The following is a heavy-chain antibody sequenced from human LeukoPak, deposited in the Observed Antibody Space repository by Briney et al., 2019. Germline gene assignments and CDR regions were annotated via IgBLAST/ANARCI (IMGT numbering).Heavy chain of an antibody. CDR2: IIPIFGTA. D-gene: IGHD2-2*01. Sequence: SVKVSCKASGGTFSSYAISWVRHAPGPGLGWMGRIIPIFGTANYAQKFQGRVTITTDESTSTAYMELSSLRSEDTAVYYCARDLVVVVPAAIPYYYYYMDVWGKGTTVTVSS. J-gene: IGHJ6*03. CDR3: ARDLVVVVPAAIPYYYYYMDV. V-gene: IGHV1-69*05. CDR1: GGTFSSYA.